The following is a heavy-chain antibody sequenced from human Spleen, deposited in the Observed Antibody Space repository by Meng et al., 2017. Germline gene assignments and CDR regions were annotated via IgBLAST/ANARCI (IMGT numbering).Heavy chain of an antibody. CDR1: GGSFSDYY. V-gene: IGHV4-34*01. CDR3: ARGPTTMAHDFDY. J-gene: IGHJ4*02. Sequence: LQWGAGLLQPSGTLSLTCVVSGGSFSDYYWSWIRQPPGKGLEWIGEINHSGSTNYNPSLESRATISVDTSQNNLSLKLSSVTAADSAVYYCARGPTTMAHDFDYWGQGTLVTVSS. D-gene: IGHD4-11*01. CDR2: INHSGST.